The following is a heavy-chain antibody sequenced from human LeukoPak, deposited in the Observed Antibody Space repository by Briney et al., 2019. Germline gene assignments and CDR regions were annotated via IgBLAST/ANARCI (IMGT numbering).Heavy chain of an antibody. CDR3: ARRGCSGDCYSAPFDY. J-gene: IGHJ4*02. V-gene: IGHV1-46*01. CDR2: IHVGGDTT. Sequence: ASVKVSCKAFGYTFTKYEMHWVRQAPGQGLEWMGIIHVGGDTTGNAQKFQGRVTMTKDTSSSTFYMELNSLTFEDTAVYYCARRGCSGDCYSAPFDYWGQGALVTVSS. D-gene: IGHD2-21*02. CDR1: GYTFTKYE.